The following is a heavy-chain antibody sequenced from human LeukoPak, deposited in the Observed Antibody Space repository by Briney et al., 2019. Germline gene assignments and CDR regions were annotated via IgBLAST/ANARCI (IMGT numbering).Heavy chain of an antibody. D-gene: IGHD3-10*01. Sequence: PGGSLRLSCAASGFTFSSNSMNWVRQAPGKGLEWVSSISSSSSYVYYADAVKGRFTISRDNAKNSLYLQMNSLRAEDTAAYYCARVVSGSYHYYYYMDVWGKGTTVTVSS. J-gene: IGHJ6*03. CDR1: GFTFSSNS. CDR3: ARVVSGSYHYYYYMDV. V-gene: IGHV3-21*01. CDR2: ISSSSSYV.